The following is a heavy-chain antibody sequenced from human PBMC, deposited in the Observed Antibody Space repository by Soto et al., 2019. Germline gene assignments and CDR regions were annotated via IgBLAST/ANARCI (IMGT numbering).Heavy chain of an antibody. V-gene: IGHV1-8*01. Sequence: TSVKVSCKASGYTFTSYDINWVRQATGQGLEWMGWMNPNSGNTGYAQKFQGRVTMTRNTSISTAYMELSSLRSEDTAVYYCARGGFPPDYYYYGMDVWGQGTTVTVSS. J-gene: IGHJ6*02. CDR1: GYTFTSYD. CDR2: MNPNSGNT. D-gene: IGHD2-21*01. CDR3: ARGGFPPDYYYYGMDV.